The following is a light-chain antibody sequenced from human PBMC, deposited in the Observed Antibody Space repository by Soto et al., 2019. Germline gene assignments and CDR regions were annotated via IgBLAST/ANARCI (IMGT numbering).Light chain of an antibody. CDR3: QQYGSTPPT. J-gene: IGKJ1*01. CDR1: QSVRSNY. Sequence: EIVLTRSPVTLSLSPGERATLSCRASQSVRSNYLAWYQQKPGQAPRLIIDGASSRATGIPDRFSGSGSGTDFTLTISRLEPEDFAVYSCQQYGSTPPTFGQGTKVELK. V-gene: IGKV3-20*01. CDR2: GAS.